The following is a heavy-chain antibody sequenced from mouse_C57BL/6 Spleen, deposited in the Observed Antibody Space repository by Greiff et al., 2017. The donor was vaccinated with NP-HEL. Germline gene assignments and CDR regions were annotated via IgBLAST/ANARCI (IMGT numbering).Heavy chain of an antibody. CDR2: ISYDGSN. Sequence: DVKLQESGPGLVKPSQSLSLTCSVTGYSITSGYYWNWIRQFPGNKLEWMGYISYDGSNNYNPSLKNRISITRDTSKNQFFLKLNSVTTEDTATYYCARVEYDYDGYFDYWGQGTTLTVSS. J-gene: IGHJ2*01. V-gene: IGHV3-6*01. D-gene: IGHD2-4*01. CDR1: GYSITSGYY. CDR3: ARVEYDYDGYFDY.